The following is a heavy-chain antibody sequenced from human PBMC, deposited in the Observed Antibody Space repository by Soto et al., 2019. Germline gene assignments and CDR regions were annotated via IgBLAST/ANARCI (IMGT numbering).Heavy chain of an antibody. Sequence: QVQLVQSGAEVKKPGSSVKVSCKASGGTFSSYAISWVRQAPGQGLEWMGGIIPIFGTANYAQKFQGRVTITADESTSTAYMELSRLRSDDTAVYYCAREERGYSYYSNYYYYGMDVWGQGTTVTVSS. CDR2: IIPIFGTA. CDR1: GGTFSSYA. V-gene: IGHV1-69*01. CDR3: AREERGYSYYSNYYYYGMDV. D-gene: IGHD5-18*01. J-gene: IGHJ6*02.